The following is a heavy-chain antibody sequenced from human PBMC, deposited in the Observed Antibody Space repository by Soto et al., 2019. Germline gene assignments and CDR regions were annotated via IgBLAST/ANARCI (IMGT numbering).Heavy chain of an antibody. CDR1: GFTFRNYA. J-gene: IGHJ4*02. Sequence: GGSLRLSCAVSGFTFRNYAMSWVRQAPGKGLEWVAGITGTGNSISYSDSVRGRFTISRDNSENALYLQMNSLRAEDTAVYWCAKTPNSRLLNSWGQGALVTVSS. CDR3: AKTPNSRLLNS. CDR2: ITGTGNSI. V-gene: IGHV3-23*01. D-gene: IGHD3-9*01.